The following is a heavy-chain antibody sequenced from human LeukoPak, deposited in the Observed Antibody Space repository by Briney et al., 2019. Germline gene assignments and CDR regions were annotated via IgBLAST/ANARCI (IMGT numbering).Heavy chain of an antibody. V-gene: IGHV4-34*01. Sequence: SETLSLTSAVYGGSFSGYYWSWIRKPPGKGLEWIVEIIHSGSTNYNPSLKSRVTISVDTSKNQFSLKLSSVTAADTAVYYCARGGEPRTHYYYYYYMDVWGKGTTVTVSS. CDR1: GGSFSGYY. CDR3: ARGGEPRTHYYYYYYMDV. CDR2: IIHSGST. D-gene: IGHD3-10*01. J-gene: IGHJ6*03.